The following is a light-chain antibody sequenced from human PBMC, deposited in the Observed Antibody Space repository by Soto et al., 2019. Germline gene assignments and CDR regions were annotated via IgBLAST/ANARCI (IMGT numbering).Light chain of an antibody. CDR1: SSSIGSGYD. Sequence: SLLRQPPPVSPSPGHSVTISCTGTSSSIGSGYDVHWYHQLPGTAPKLLIYGNSNRPSGVPDRFSGSKSGTSASLAITGHQPEGEAEYYCQSYDSSLSGTVCGTETQVPV. CDR3: QSYDSSLSGTV. J-gene: IGLJ1*01. V-gene: IGLV1-40*01. CDR2: GNS.